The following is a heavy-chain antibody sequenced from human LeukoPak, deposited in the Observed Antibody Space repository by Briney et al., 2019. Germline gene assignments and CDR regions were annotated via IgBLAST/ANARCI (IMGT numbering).Heavy chain of an antibody. CDR1: GFTFSSYG. J-gene: IGHJ4*02. D-gene: IGHD3-10*01. CDR2: ISSNGGST. V-gene: IGHV3-64*01. CDR3: ARTRGSHPSPFDT. Sequence: PGGSLRLSCAASGFTFSSYGMHWVRQAPGKGLEYVSAISSNGGSTYYANSVKGRFTISRDNSRNMVYLQMSSLRAEDTAVYYCARTRGSHPSPFDTWGQGTLVTVSS.